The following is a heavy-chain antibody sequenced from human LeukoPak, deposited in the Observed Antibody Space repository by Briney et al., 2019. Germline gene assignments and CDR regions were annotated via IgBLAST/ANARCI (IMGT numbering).Heavy chain of an antibody. V-gene: IGHV3-7*01. J-gene: IGHJ4*02. D-gene: IGHD3-16*02. CDR1: GFAFSSYW. Sequence: GGSLRLSCAASGFAFSSYWMSWVRQAPGKGPEWVANIKQDGSEKYYVDSVKGRFTISRDNAKNSLYLQMNSLRAEDTAVYYCASSSLFGGVIVKGYYFDYWGQGTLVTVSS. CDR2: IKQDGSEK. CDR3: ASSSLFGGVIVKGYYFDY.